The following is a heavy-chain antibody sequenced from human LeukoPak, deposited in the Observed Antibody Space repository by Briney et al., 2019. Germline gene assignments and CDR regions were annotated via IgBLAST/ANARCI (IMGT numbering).Heavy chain of an antibody. CDR2: ISDHGKSR. CDR3: ARARIAAPLLDY. D-gene: IGHD6-13*01. J-gene: IGHJ4*02. CDR1: GFTFSDYY. V-gene: IGHV3-11*04. Sequence: GGSLRLSCAASGFTFSDYYMSWIRQTPGKGLEWVSYISDHGKSRNYVDSVKGRFTISRDNAKNSLYLQMNSLRVEDTASYFCARARIAAPLLDYWGQGTLVTVSS.